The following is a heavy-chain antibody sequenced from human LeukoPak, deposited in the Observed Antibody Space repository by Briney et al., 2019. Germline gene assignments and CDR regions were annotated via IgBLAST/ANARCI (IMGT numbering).Heavy chain of an antibody. CDR3: ARVPKGYCSSTSCYNRCYYGMDV. V-gene: IGHV4-34*01. J-gene: IGHJ6*04. CDR1: GGSFSGYY. CDR2: IDHSGST. D-gene: IGHD2-2*02. Sequence: SETLSLTCAVYGGSFSGYYWSWIRQPPGKGLEWIGEIDHSGSTNYNPSLKSRVTISVDTSKNQFSLKLSSVTAADTAVYYCARVPKGYCSSTSCYNRCYYGMDVWGKGTTVTVSS.